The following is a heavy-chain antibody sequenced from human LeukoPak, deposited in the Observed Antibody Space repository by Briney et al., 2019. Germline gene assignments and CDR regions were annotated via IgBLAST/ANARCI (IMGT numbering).Heavy chain of an antibody. J-gene: IGHJ4*02. CDR1: GFTFSSYT. D-gene: IGHD4-17*01. CDR3: ARDAYGDYGFDY. Sequence: KPGGSLRLSCAASGFTFSSYTMNWVRQPPGKGLEWVSSISGSSSKIYYADPVKSRFTISRDNAKDSLYLQMNSLRADDTAVYYCARDAYGDYGFDYWGQGILVTVSS. CDR2: ISGSSSKI. V-gene: IGHV3-21*01.